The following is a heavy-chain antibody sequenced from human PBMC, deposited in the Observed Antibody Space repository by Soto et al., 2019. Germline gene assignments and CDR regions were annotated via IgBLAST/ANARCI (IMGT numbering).Heavy chain of an antibody. J-gene: IGHJ6*02. CDR2: ISWNSGSI. CDR3: AKVGNYDFWSGYPYGMDV. D-gene: IGHD3-3*01. CDR1: GFTFDDYA. V-gene: IGHV3-9*01. Sequence: EVQLVESGGGLVQPGRSLRLSCAASGFTFDDYAMHWVRQAPGKGLEWVSGISWNSGSIGYADSVKGRFTISRDNAKNSLYLQMNSLRAEDTALYYCAKVGNYDFWSGYPYGMDVWGQGTTVTVSS.